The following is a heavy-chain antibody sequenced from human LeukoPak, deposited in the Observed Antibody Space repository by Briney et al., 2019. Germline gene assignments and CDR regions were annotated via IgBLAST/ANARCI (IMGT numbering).Heavy chain of an antibody. CDR1: GFTFSSYG. CDR2: IRYDGSNK. Sequence: GGSLRLSCAASGFTFSSYGMHWVRQAPGKGLEWVAFIRYDGSNKYYADSVKGRFTISRDNSKNTLYLQMNSLRAEDTAVYYCAKDSDYYDSNGTFDYWGQGTLVTVSS. D-gene: IGHD3-22*01. V-gene: IGHV3-30*02. J-gene: IGHJ4*02. CDR3: AKDSDYYDSNGTFDY.